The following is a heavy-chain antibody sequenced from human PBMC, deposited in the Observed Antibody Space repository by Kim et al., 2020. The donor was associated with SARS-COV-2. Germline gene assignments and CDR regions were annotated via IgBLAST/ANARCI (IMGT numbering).Heavy chain of an antibody. CDR2: RST. Sequence: RSTSYADSVKGRVTISRANAKNTLYLQMNSLRAEDTAVYYCARGGSGSLDYWGQGTLVTVSS. V-gene: IGHV3-74*01. J-gene: IGHJ4*02. CDR3: ARGGSGSLDY. D-gene: IGHD3-16*01.